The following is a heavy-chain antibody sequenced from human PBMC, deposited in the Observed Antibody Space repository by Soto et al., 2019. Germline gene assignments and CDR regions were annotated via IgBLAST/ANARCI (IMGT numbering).Heavy chain of an antibody. CDR1: GFTFGNYT. D-gene: IGHD3-3*01. J-gene: IGHJ6*02. CDR3: ARANYDFWSGSSNYFGMDV. CDR2: ISSSSLYI. Sequence: PGGSLRLSCAASGFTFGNYTMNWVRQAPGKGLEWVSAISSSSLYIYYADSVEGRFTISRDNAKKSLYLQMNSLGAEDTAVYYCARANYDFWSGSSNYFGMDVWGQGTAVTVSS. V-gene: IGHV3-21*01.